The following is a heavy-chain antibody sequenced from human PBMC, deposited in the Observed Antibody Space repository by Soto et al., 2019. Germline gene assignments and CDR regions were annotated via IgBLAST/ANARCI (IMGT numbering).Heavy chain of an antibody. CDR2: IFPGDSDT. D-gene: IGHD1-26*01. J-gene: IGHJ3*02. CDR3: ASPWAVGATGAFDI. Sequence: GESLKISCRGSGYSFTSYWIGWVRQMPGKGLEWMGIIFPGDSDTRYSPSFQGQVTISVDKSISTAYLQWSSLKASDTAMYYCASPWAVGATGAFDIWGQGTMVTVSS. V-gene: IGHV5-51*01. CDR1: GYSFTSYW.